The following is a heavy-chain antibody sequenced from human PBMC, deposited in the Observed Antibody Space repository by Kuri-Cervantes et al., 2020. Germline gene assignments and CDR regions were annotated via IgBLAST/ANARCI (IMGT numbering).Heavy chain of an antibody. CDR3: AKGGGWIQLWLPPVY. CDR1: GFTFSSYA. D-gene: IGHD5-18*01. J-gene: IGHJ4*02. Sequence: GESLKISCAASGFTFSSYAMHWVRQAPGKGLEWVAVISYDGSNKYYADSVKGRFTISRDNSKNTLYLQMNSLRAEDTAVYYCAKGGGWIQLWLPPVYWGQGTLVTVSS. CDR2: ISYDGSNK. V-gene: IGHV3-30-3*01.